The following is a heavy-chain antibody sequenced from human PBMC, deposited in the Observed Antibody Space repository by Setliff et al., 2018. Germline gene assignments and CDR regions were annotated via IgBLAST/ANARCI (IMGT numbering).Heavy chain of an antibody. CDR1: ADSISSSYDY. D-gene: IGHD6-13*01. J-gene: IGHJ4*02. V-gene: IGHV4-39*07. Sequence: SETLSLTCNASADSISSSYDYWGWIRQPPGKGLEWIGSIYYSGSTYYNPSLKSRVTISVDTSKNQFSLKLSSVTAADTAVYYCASFAGSSWVDYWGQGTLVTVSS. CDR2: IYYSGST. CDR3: ASFAGSSWVDY.